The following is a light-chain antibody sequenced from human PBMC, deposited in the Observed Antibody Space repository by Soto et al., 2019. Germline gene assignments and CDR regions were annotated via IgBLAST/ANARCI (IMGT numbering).Light chain of an antibody. CDR3: QKYSASPSIT. CDR1: QSVTSGY. V-gene: IGKV3-20*01. CDR2: GAS. Sequence: EIVLTQSPGTLSLSPGERATLSCRASQSVTSGYLAWYQQKPGQAPRLLIYGASTRATGVPDRFSGSGSGTDFTLTISRLESEDFAVYYCQKYSASPSITFGQGTRLEI. J-gene: IGKJ5*01.